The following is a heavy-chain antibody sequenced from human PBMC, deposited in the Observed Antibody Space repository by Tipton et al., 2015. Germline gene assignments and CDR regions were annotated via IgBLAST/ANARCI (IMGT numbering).Heavy chain of an antibody. Sequence: TLSLTCNVSGASVSSDPFFWTWIRQPPGKGLEWIGYIHKSGSTNYNPSLKSRVTMSLDTSKNQFSLKLSSVTAADTAVYYCARVRYYDFWSGTSYYFDYWGQGTLVTVSS. J-gene: IGHJ4*02. CDR3: ARVRYYDFWSGTSYYFDY. CDR1: GASVSSDPFF. V-gene: IGHV4-61*01. D-gene: IGHD3-3*01. CDR2: IHKSGST.